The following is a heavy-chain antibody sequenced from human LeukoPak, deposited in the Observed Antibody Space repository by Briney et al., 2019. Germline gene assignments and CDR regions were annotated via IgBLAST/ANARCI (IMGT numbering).Heavy chain of an antibody. D-gene: IGHD3-9*01. CDR3: ARDSLRYLDP. Sequence: ELMGWISAYNGNTNYAQKLQGRVTMTTDTSTSTAYMELRSLRSDDTAVYYCARDSLRYLDPWGQGTLVTVSS. V-gene: IGHV1-18*01. J-gene: IGHJ5*02. CDR2: ISAYNGNT.